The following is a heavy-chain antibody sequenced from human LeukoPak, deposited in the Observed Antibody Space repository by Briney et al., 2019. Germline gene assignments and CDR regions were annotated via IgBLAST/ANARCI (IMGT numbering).Heavy chain of an antibody. Sequence: SVTVSCKASGGSLSSYAINWVRQAPGQGLEWMGRILPMLGIANAAQKFQGRVTITADKSTSTAYMELTSLRSEDTAVYYCARGEVATRSGWDDAKWGQGTLAIVSS. CDR1: GGSLSSYA. J-gene: IGHJ4*02. V-gene: IGHV1-69*04. D-gene: IGHD5-12*01. CDR3: ARGEVATRSGWDDAK. CDR2: ILPMLGIA.